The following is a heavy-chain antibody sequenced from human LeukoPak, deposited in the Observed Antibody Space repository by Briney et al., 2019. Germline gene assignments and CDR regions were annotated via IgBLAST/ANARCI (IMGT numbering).Heavy chain of an antibody. CDR2: ISGSGGSA. V-gene: IGHV3-23*01. D-gene: IGHD6-19*01. J-gene: IGHJ4*02. CDR1: GFTFSSYA. Sequence: QPGGSLRLSCAASGFTFSSYAMSWVRQAPGKGLEWVSAISGSGGSAYYADSVKGRFTISRDNSKNTLYLQMNSLRAEDTAVYYCARDRSSGWYVYDYWGQGTLVTVSS. CDR3: ARDRSSGWYVYDY.